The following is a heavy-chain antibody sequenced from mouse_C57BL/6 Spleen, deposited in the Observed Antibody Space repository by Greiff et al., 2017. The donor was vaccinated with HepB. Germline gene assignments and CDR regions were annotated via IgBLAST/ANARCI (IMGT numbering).Heavy chain of an antibody. CDR3: ARGGYYGNYLYYFDY. CDR2: IYPGDGDT. J-gene: IGHJ2*01. D-gene: IGHD2-1*01. V-gene: IGHV1-80*01. Sequence: QVQLKESGAELVKPGASVKISCKASGYAFSSYWMNWVKQRPGKGLEWIGQIYPGDGDTNYNGKFKGKATLTADKSSSTAYMQLISLTSEDSAVYFCARGGYYGNYLYYFDYWGQGTTLTVSS. CDR1: GYAFSSYW.